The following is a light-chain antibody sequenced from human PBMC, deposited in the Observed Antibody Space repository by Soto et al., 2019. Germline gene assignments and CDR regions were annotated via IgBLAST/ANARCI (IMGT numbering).Light chain of an antibody. CDR3: QQYGTSPRT. CDR1: QSVTSNY. CDR2: GAS. J-gene: IGKJ5*01. V-gene: IGKV3-20*01. Sequence: EIVLTQSPGTPSLYPGESATLSCRASQSVTSNYIAWYQQKPGQAPRLFIYGASSRATGIPDRFSGSGSGTDFTLTISRLEPEDFAVYICQQYGTSPRTFGQGTRLE.